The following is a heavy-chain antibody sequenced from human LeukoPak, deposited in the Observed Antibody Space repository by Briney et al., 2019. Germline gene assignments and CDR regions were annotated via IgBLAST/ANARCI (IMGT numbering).Heavy chain of an antibody. Sequence: PAGSLRLSCAVSGFTFSSYAMRWVRQAPGKGLEYVSAISSNGGSTYYANSVKGRFTISRDNSKNTLYLQMGSLRAEDMAVYYCARDRRNYYDSSGYYYSYAFDIWGQGTMVTVSS. J-gene: IGHJ3*02. D-gene: IGHD3-22*01. CDR1: GFTFSSYA. CDR2: ISSNGGST. V-gene: IGHV3-64*01. CDR3: ARDRRNYYDSSGYYYSYAFDI.